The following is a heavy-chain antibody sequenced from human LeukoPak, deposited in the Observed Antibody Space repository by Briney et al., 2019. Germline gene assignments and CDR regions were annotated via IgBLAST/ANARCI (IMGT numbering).Heavy chain of an antibody. CDR2: ISSSSSYI. CDR1: GFTXXSYS. Sequence: LXLSCXASGFTXXSYSMNWVRQAPGKGLEWVSSISSSSSYIYYADSVKGRFTISRDNAKNSLYLQMSSLRAEDTAVYYCATYYDFWSSFDYWGQGTLVTVSS. CDR3: ATYYDFWSSFDY. D-gene: IGHD3-3*01. V-gene: IGHV3-21*01. J-gene: IGHJ4*02.